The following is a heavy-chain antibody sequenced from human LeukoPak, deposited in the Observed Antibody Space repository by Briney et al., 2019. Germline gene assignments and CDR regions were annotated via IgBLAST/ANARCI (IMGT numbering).Heavy chain of an antibody. CDR1: GYSITNGYY. V-gene: IGHV4-38-2*01. D-gene: IGHD3-3*01. Sequence: SETLSLTCDVSGYSITNGYYWGWIRQPPGKGLQWIGSIHHSGATSYNPSLKTRVTTSVDTSKNQFSLRLSSVTAADTAVYFCAISFGGYDAGFYWGQGTLVTVSS. CDR3: AISFGGYDAGFY. CDR2: IHHSGAT. J-gene: IGHJ4*02.